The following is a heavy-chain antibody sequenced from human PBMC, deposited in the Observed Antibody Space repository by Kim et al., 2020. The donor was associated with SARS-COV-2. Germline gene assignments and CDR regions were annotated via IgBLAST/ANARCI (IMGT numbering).Heavy chain of an antibody. Sequence: GGSLRLSCAASGFTFSSYWMHWVRQAPGKGLVWVSRINSDGSSTSYADSVKGRFTISRDNAKNTLYLQMNSLRVEDTAVYYCAREGGYDSSSSPDAFDIWGQGTMVTVSS. CDR2: INSDGSST. V-gene: IGHV3-74*01. J-gene: IGHJ3*02. D-gene: IGHD3-22*01. CDR3: AREGGYDSSSSPDAFDI. CDR1: GFTFSSYW.